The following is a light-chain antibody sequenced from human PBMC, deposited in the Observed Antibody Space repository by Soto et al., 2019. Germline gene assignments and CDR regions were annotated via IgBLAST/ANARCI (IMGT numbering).Light chain of an antibody. CDR1: QSVSSN. J-gene: IGKJ4*01. CDR3: QQYNNWPALT. V-gene: IGKV3D-15*01. CDR2: GAS. Sequence: EVVMTQSPATLSVSPGERATLSCRASQSVSSNLAWYQHKPGQAPRLLIYGASTRATGIPARFSGSRSGTEFTLTISSLQSEDFAVYYCQQYNNWPALTFGGGTKVEIK.